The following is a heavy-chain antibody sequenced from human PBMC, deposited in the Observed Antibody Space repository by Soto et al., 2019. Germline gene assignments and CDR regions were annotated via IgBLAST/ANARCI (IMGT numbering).Heavy chain of an antibody. D-gene: IGHD2-15*01. V-gene: IGHV1-69*01. CDR2: IIPIFGTA. CDR1: GGTFSSYA. CDR3: ARDVVVVVAATDYYYYGMDV. J-gene: IGHJ6*02. Sequence: QVQLVQSGAEVKKPGSSVKVSCKASGGTFSSYAISWVRQAPGQGLEWMGGIIPIFGTANYAQKFQGRVTITADESTSTAYMDLSSLRSEDTAVYYCARDVVVVVAATDYYYYGMDVWGQGTTVAVSS.